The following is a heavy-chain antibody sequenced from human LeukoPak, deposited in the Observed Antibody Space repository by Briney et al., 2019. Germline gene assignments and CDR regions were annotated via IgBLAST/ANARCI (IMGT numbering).Heavy chain of an antibody. CDR1: GFTFSSYS. Sequence: GGSLRLSCAASGFTFSSYSMNWVRQAPGKGLEWVSSISSSSSYIYYADPVKGRFTISRDNAKNSLYLQMNSLRAEDTAVYYCARVSRDNSGSHGAFDYWGQGTLVTVSS. D-gene: IGHD1-26*01. CDR2: ISSSSSYI. V-gene: IGHV3-21*01. CDR3: ARVSRDNSGSHGAFDY. J-gene: IGHJ4*02.